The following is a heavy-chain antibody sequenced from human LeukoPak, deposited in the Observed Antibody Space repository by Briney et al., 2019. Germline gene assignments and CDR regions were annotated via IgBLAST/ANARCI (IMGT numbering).Heavy chain of an antibody. D-gene: IGHD3-22*01. Sequence: GGSLRLSCAASGFTFSSYSMNWVRQAPGKGLEWVSSISSSSSSYIYYADSVKGRFTISRDNAKNSLYLQMNSLRAEDTAVYYCARDHHYYDSSGYPSDWGQGTLVTVSS. CDR3: ARDHHYYDSSGYPSD. CDR1: GFTFSSYS. V-gene: IGHV3-21*01. CDR2: ISSSSSSYI. J-gene: IGHJ4*02.